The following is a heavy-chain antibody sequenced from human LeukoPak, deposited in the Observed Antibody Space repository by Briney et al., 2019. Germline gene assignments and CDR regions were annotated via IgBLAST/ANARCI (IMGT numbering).Heavy chain of an antibody. CDR1: GLMFSTSG. D-gene: IGHD2-15*01. CDR3: VRGGRLLSFDN. J-gene: IGHJ4*02. Sequence: PGGSLRLPCAASGLMFSTSGMHWVRQAPGKGLEWVAFIQYDGSEIYYADSLKGRFTISRDNSKNTLYLQMNSLRAEDTAVYYCVRGGRLLSFDNWGQGTLVTVSS. V-gene: IGHV3-30*02. CDR2: IQYDGSEI.